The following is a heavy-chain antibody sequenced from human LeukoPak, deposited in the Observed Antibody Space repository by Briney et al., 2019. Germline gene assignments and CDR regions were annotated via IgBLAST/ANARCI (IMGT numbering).Heavy chain of an antibody. J-gene: IGHJ3*02. Sequence: PGGSLRLSCAASGFTFSSYSMNWVRQAPGKWQERVSSISSSSSYIYYADSVKGRFTISRDNAKNSLYLQMNSLRAEDTAVYYCARTLGCSSTSCYPGAFDIWGLGTMVTVSS. CDR1: GFTFSSYS. V-gene: IGHV3-21*01. D-gene: IGHD2-2*01. CDR3: ARTLGCSSTSCYPGAFDI. CDR2: ISSSSSYI.